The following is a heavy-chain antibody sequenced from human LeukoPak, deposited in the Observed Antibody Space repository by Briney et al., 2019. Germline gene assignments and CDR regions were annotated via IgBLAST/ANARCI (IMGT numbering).Heavy chain of an antibody. CDR1: GGSISSSNW. CDR3: ARERHIVVVPAAPKGNWFDP. J-gene: IGHJ5*02. Sequence: PSGTLSLTCAVSGGSISSSNWWSWVRQPPGKGLEWIGEIYHSGSTNYNPSLKSRVTMSVDTSKNQFSLKLSSVTAADTAVYYCARERHIVVVPAAPKGNWFDPWGQGTLVTVSS. D-gene: IGHD2-2*01. CDR2: IYHSGST. V-gene: IGHV4-4*02.